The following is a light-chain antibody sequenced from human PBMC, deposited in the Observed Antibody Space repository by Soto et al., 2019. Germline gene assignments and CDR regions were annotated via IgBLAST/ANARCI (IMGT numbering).Light chain of an antibody. CDR3: QQSYSTPRT. CDR2: AAS. Sequence: DIKMSLSPSSLSAYVGDRVTITCRASQTIINYLNWYQQKPGKAPKLLIYAASTLQSGVPSRFSGSGSGTDFTLSIGSLQPEDFATYYCQQSYSTPRTFGQGSMVDIK. CDR1: QTIINY. J-gene: IGKJ1*01. V-gene: IGKV1-39*01.